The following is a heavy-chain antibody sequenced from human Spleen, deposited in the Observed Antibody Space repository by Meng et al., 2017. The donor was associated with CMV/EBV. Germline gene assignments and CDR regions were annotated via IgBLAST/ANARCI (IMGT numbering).Heavy chain of an antibody. CDR2: IYPNSGGT. CDR3: AREGPYSSLAYFFDN. V-gene: IGHV1-2*02. D-gene: IGHD6-13*01. J-gene: IGHJ4*02. CDR1: GGTFSSYA. Sequence: ASVKVSCKASGGTFSSYAISWVRQAPGQGLEWIGWIYPNSGGTNYAERFQGRITMTGDTSISTVYMELSRLRSGDTAVYYCAREGPYSSLAYFFDNWGQGTLVTVSS.